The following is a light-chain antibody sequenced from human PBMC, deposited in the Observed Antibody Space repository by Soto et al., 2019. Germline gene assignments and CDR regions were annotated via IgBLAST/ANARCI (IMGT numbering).Light chain of an antibody. V-gene: IGKV1-5*01. J-gene: IGKJ1*01. Sequence: DIQMTQSPSSLSASVGDRVTITCRASQNINNYLNWYHQKPGKAPKVLIFDASSLESGVPSRFSGSGSATEFTLTISSLQPDDFATYYCQQYSTYPWTFGQGTKVDIK. CDR3: QQYSTYPWT. CDR1: QNINNY. CDR2: DAS.